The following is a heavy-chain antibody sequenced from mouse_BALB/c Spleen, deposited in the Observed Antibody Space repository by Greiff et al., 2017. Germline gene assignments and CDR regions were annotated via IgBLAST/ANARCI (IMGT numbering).Heavy chain of an antibody. CDR1: GFTFSSYG. CDR3: ARRDRFAY. J-gene: IGHJ3*01. Sequence: EVKLMESGGDLVKPGGSLKLSCAASGFTFSSYGMSWVRQTPDKRLEWVATISSGGSYTYYPDSVKGRFTISRDNAKNTLYLQMSSLKSEDTAMYYCARRDRFAYWGQGTLVTVSA. V-gene: IGHV5-6*02. CDR2: ISSGGSYT.